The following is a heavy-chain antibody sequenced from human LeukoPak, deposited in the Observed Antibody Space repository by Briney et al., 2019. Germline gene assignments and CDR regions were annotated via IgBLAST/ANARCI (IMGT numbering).Heavy chain of an antibody. CDR2: LNPDSGGT. J-gene: IGHJ4*02. CDR3: ARGSATDMALFDC. D-gene: IGHD2-15*01. V-gene: IGHV1-2*02. Sequence: GASVKDSCKASGYTFTGQHMHWVRQAPGQGLEGMGRLNPDSGGTNYARKFQGRVTMTRDTSISTACMELSSLRSDDTAVYYCARGSATDMALFDCWGQGTLVTVSS. CDR1: GYTFTGQH.